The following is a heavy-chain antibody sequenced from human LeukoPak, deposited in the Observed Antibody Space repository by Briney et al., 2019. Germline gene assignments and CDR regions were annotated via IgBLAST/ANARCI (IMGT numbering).Heavy chain of an antibody. CDR2: IYYSGST. CDR3: ASSRYYDILTGILGAFDI. CDR1: GGSFSGYY. D-gene: IGHD3-9*01. J-gene: IGHJ3*02. V-gene: IGHV4-34*01. Sequence: PSETLSLTCAVYGGSFSGYYWSWIRQPPGKGLEWIGSIYYSGSTYYNPSLKSRVTISVDTSKNQFSLKLSSVTAADTAVYYCASSRYYDILTGILGAFDIWGQGTMVTVSS.